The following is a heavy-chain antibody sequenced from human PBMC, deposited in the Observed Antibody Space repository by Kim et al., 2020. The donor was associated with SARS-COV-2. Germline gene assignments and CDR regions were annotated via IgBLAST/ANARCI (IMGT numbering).Heavy chain of an antibody. CDR3: GREGLYSGSYYYFDY. J-gene: IGHJ4*02. Sequence: DSVKGRFTISRDNAKNSLYLQMNSLRAEDTAVYYCGREGLYSGSYYYFDYWGQGTLVTVSS. D-gene: IGHD1-26*01. V-gene: IGHV3-11*04.